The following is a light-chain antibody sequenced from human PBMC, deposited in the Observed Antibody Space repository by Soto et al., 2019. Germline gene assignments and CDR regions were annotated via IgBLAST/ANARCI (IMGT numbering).Light chain of an antibody. CDR3: QQGYNTFWT. Sequence: EIVLTQSPGTLSLSPGERDTLSCRASQSVSSSYLAWYQQKPGQAPRLLIYGASSRATGIPDRFSGSGSGTDFTLTISNLQPEDSATYYCQQGYNTFWTFGRGTKVDI. CDR1: QSVSSSY. J-gene: IGKJ1*01. V-gene: IGKV3-20*01. CDR2: GAS.